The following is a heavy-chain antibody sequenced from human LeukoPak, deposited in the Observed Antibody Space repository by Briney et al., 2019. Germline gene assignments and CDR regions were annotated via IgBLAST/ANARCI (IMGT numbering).Heavy chain of an antibody. J-gene: IGHJ6*03. CDR2: IVDTGDST. CDR3: AKERGHPLANYYMDV. Sequence: PGGSLRLSCAASGFTSSSYAMSWVRQAPGKGLEWVSTIVDTGDSTFYADSVRGRFTISRDSSRNTLYLQMNSLRAEDTAVYSCAKERGHPLANYYMDVWGKGTTITVSS. D-gene: IGHD1-26*01. CDR1: GFTSSSYA. V-gene: IGHV3-23*01.